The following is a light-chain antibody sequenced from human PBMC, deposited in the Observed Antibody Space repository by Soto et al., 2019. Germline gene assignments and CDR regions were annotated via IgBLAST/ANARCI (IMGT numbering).Light chain of an antibody. V-gene: IGKV3-15*01. CDR1: QSVGGN. J-gene: IGKJ4*01. CDR3: QQYNNWPPLT. CDR2: GTS. Sequence: EIVMTQSPATLSVSPGERATLSCWASQSVGGNLAWYQQKPGQAPRLLIYGTSSRATGIPARFSGSGSGTEFTLTISSLQSEDFALYYCQQYNNWPPLTFGRGTKVEIK.